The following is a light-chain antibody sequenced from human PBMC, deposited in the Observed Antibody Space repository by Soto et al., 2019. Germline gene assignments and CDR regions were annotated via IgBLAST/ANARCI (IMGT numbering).Light chain of an antibody. Sequence: IQMTQPPTSLSTSLGARVTSTWXASQDISHYLNWYQQKPGKALKLLIYDASNLHPGVPSRFRGSGSGTEFSFNITSLQPEDVATYYCQQYDDLPITFGQGTRLAI. V-gene: IGKV1-33*01. CDR3: QQYDDLPIT. J-gene: IGKJ5*01. CDR1: QDISHY. CDR2: DAS.